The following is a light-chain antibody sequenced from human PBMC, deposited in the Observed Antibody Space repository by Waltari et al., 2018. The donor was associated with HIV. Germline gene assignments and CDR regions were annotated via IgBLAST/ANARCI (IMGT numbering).Light chain of an antibody. V-gene: IGKV3-11*01. J-gene: IGKJ4*01. CDR3: QQRGDWPPFT. CDR1: KTINNY. Sequence: EIVLTQSPATLSLSTGERATLSCRASKTINNYLAWFQQKPGQPHRLLIYGASNRATGIPARFSGSGSGTDFTLTISSLEPEYFAVDYCQQRGDWPPFTFGGGTKVDIK. CDR2: GAS.